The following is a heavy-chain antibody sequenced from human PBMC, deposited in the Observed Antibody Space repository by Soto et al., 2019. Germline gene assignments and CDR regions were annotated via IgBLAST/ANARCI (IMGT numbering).Heavy chain of an antibody. CDR1: GFTFSSYG. J-gene: IGHJ4*02. CDR3: AKDNSGSPLAY. Sequence: QVQLVESGGGVVQPGRSLRLSCAASGFTFSSYGMHWVRQAPGKGLEWVAVISYDGSNKYYADSVKGRFTISRDNSKNTLYLKMNSLRAEDTAVYYCAKDNSGSPLAYWGQGTLVTVSS. V-gene: IGHV3-30*18. D-gene: IGHD1-26*01. CDR2: ISYDGSNK.